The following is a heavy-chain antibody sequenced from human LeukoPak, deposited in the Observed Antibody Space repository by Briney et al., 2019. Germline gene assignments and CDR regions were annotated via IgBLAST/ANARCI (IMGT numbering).Heavy chain of an antibody. Sequence: PSETLSLTCTVSGGSISSSYWSWIRQPPGKGLEWIGYIYYSGSTNCDPSLKSRVTISMDTSKNQFSLKLSSVTAADTAVYYCARRGYSNGYYYFDYWGQGTLVTVSS. CDR1: GGSISSSY. V-gene: IGHV4-59*01. CDR2: IYYSGST. J-gene: IGHJ4*02. D-gene: IGHD6-19*01. CDR3: ARRGYSNGYYYFDY.